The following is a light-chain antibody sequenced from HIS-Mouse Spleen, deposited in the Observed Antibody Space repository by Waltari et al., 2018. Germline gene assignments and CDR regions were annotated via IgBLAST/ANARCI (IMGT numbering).Light chain of an antibody. CDR1: QDISNY. CDR3: QQYDNLPWT. J-gene: IGKJ1*01. Sequence: DIQMTQSPSSLSASVGDRVTITCQASQDISNYVNWYQQKPGKAPKLLIYDASNLETGVPSRFSGSGSGTDFTFTISSLQPEDIATYYCQQYDNLPWTFGQGTKVEIK. V-gene: IGKV1-33*01. CDR2: DAS.